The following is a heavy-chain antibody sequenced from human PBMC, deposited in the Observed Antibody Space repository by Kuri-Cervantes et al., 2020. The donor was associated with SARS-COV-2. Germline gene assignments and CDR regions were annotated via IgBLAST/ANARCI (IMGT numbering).Heavy chain of an antibody. J-gene: IGHJ5*02. CDR1: GFTFSSYA. V-gene: IGHV3-23*01. D-gene: IGHD1-26*01. CDR3: ARAHEEDGSGGWFDT. CDR2: ISGSGGST. Sequence: GESLKISCAASGFTFSSYAMSWVRQAPGKGLEWVSAISGSGGSTYYADSVKGRFTISRDNSKNTLYLQMSSLRSEDTAVYYCARAHEEDGSGGWFDTWGQGTLVTVSS.